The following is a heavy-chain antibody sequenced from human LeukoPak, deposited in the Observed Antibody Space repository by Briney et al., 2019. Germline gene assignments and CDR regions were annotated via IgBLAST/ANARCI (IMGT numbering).Heavy chain of an antibody. Sequence: GGSLRLSCAASGFTFSNAWMSWVRQSPRKGLEWVGRLKIKTDGGITDYAAPVKGRFTISRDDSKNTLYLQMNSLKTEDTAVYYWTTEPAGGYCTNGVCHRANFDYWGQGTLVTVSS. D-gene: IGHD2-8*01. CDR2: LKIKTDGGIT. J-gene: IGHJ4*02. CDR3: TTEPAGGYCTNGVCHRANFDY. V-gene: IGHV3-15*01. CDR1: GFTFSNAW.